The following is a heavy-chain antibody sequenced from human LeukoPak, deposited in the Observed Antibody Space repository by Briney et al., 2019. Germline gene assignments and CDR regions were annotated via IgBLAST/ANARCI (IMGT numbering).Heavy chain of an antibody. D-gene: IGHD2-21*01. CDR2: ISSSSSYI. CDR3: ARDIGGDYFDY. Sequence: PGGSLRLSCAASGLTFSSYSMNWVRQAPGKGLQWVSSISSSSSYIYYADSVKGRFTISRDNAKNSLYLQMNSLRAEDTAVYYCARDIGGDYFDYWGQGTLVTVSS. CDR1: GLTFSSYS. V-gene: IGHV3-21*01. J-gene: IGHJ4*02.